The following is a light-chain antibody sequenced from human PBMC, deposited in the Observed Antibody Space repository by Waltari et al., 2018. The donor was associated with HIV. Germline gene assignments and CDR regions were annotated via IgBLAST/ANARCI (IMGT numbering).Light chain of an antibody. CDR1: PEAVTIGHY. CDR3: LLSYSGAQV. V-gene: IGLV7-46*01. Sequence: ALVTQEPSLTVSPAWTVPLTSGSSPEAVTIGHYPYWFQQKPGQAPRTLIYDTSKKHSWTPARFSGSLLGGKAALTLSGAQPEDEAEYYCLLSYSGAQVFGGGTKLTVL. CDR2: DTS. J-gene: IGLJ3*02.